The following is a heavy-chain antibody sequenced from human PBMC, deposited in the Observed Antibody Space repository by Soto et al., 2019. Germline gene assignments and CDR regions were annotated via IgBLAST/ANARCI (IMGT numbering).Heavy chain of an antibody. D-gene: IGHD4-4*01. J-gene: IGHJ6*02. Sequence: XETLSLTCTVSGVSLRSYHCSWIPQPPGEGLEWIGYVFYTGRANYNASLKSRVSISLDTSNYQFSLKLSSVTAADTAVYYCARDGDGRMTTNPYYYNGMDVWGQGTTVTVSS. V-gene: IGHV4-59*01. CDR2: VFYTGRA. CDR1: GVSLRSYH. CDR3: ARDGDGRMTTNPYYYNGMDV.